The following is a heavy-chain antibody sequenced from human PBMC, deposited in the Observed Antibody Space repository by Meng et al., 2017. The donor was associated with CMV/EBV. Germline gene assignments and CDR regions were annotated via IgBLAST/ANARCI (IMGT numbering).Heavy chain of an antibody. CDR1: GFTFSSYS. CDR2: ISSSSSTI. Sequence: GGSLRLSCAASGFTFSSYSTNWVRQAPGKGLEWVSYISSSSSTIYYADSVKGRFTISRDNAKNSLYLQMNSLRAEDTAVYYCARGLAARPWDYWGQGTLVTVSS. V-gene: IGHV3-48*04. CDR3: ARGLAARPWDY. D-gene: IGHD6-6*01. J-gene: IGHJ4*02.